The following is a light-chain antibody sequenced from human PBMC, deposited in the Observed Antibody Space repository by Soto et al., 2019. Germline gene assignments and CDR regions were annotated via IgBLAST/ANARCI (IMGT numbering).Light chain of an antibody. J-gene: IGKJ5*01. CDR3: QQSYSTPIT. Sequence: DIQMTQSPSSLSASVGDRVTITCRASQGISSYLSWYQQKPGKAPKFLIYAASSLQRGVPSRFSGRGSGTDFTLTISSLQPKDFATYYCQQSYSTPITFGQGTRLEIK. CDR1: QGISSY. V-gene: IGKV1-39*01. CDR2: AAS.